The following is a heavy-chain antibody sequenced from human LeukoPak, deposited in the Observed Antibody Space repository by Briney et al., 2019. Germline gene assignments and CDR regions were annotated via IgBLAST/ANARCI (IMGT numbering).Heavy chain of an antibody. CDR1: GFSLSTTGMR. CDR2: IDWDDDK. V-gene: IGHV2-70*04. Sequence: SGPAPVKPTQTLTLTCTFSGFSLSTTGMRVSWIRQPPGMALEWLARIDWDDDKFYSTSLKTRLTISKDTSKNQVVLTMTNMDPVDTATYYCARWSGDWFDPWGQGTLVTVSS. J-gene: IGHJ5*02. CDR3: ARWSGDWFDP. D-gene: IGHD6-25*01.